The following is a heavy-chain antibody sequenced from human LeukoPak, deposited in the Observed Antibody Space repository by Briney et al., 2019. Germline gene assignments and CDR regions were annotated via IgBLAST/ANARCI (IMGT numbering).Heavy chain of an antibody. J-gene: IGHJ4*02. D-gene: IGHD6-13*01. Sequence: SETLSLTCTVSGGSISSYYWSWIRQPPGKGLEWIGRIYTSGSTNYNPSLKSRVTMSVDTSKNQFSLKLSSVTAADTAVYYCASERIAAAGGSYYWGQGTLVTVSS. CDR3: ASERIAAAGGSYY. CDR1: GGSISSYY. CDR2: IYTSGST. V-gene: IGHV4-4*07.